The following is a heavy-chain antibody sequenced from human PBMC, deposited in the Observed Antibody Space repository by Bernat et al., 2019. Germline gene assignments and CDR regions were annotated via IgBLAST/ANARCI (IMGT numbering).Heavy chain of an antibody. CDR1: RYSFISYG. V-gene: IGHV1-3*01. Sequence: QVQLVQSASEVKNPGASVNISCKALRYSFISYGIHWLRQAPGQRLEWMGWIDPATGKTKFSQKFQGRVNITMYTSASTVYLGLSSLRSEDTALYYCARAIGDASFSSSYCLDVWGQGTTVTVSS. D-gene: IGHD3-16*01. CDR3: ARAIGDASFSSSYCLDV. J-gene: IGHJ6*02. CDR2: IDPATGKT.